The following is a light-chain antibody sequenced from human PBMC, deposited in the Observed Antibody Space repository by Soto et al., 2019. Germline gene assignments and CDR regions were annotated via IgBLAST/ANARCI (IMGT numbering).Light chain of an antibody. CDR2: GAS. CDR1: QSVSSSY. CDR3: QQYGSSPRT. V-gene: IGKV3-20*01. J-gene: IGKJ1*01. Sequence: EIVLTQSPGTLSLSPGERATLSCRASQSVSSSYLAWYQQKPGQAPRLLIYGASSRATGIPDRFSGSGSGTEFTLTITRLEPEDSAVYYCQQYGSSPRTFGQGTKVDIK.